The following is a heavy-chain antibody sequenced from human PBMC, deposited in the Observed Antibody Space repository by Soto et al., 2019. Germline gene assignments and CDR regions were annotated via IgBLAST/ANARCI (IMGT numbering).Heavy chain of an antibody. J-gene: IGHJ4*02. V-gene: IGHV4-59*01. D-gene: IGHD1-1*01. Sequence: QVQLQESGPGLVKPSETLSLTCTVSGGSISSYYWSWIRQSPGKGLEWIGDISDSGSTGYNPSLKSRITISVAMSKNQFSLKMSSVTAADTAVYYCARVGGSRTTGFDYWGQGTLVTVSS. CDR1: GGSISSYY. CDR3: ARVGGSRTTGFDY. CDR2: ISDSGST.